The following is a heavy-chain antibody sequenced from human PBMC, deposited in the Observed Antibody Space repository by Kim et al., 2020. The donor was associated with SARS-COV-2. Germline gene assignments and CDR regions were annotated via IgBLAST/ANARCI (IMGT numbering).Heavy chain of an antibody. CDR2: ISSSSSYI. CDR1: GFTFSSYS. CDR3: AREYDFWSGYSEGYYGMDV. V-gene: IGHV3-21*01. D-gene: IGHD3-3*01. Sequence: GGSLRLSCAASGFTFSSYSMNWVRQAPGKGLEWVSSISSSSSYIYYADSVKGRFTISRDNAKNSLYLQMNSLRAEDTAVYYCAREYDFWSGYSEGYYGMDVWGQGTTVTVSS. J-gene: IGHJ6*02.